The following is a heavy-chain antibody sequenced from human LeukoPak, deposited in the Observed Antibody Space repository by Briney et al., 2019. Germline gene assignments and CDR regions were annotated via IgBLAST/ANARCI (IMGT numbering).Heavy chain of an antibody. CDR1: GYTFTSYD. D-gene: IGHD6-13*01. V-gene: IGHV1-8*01. CDR2: MNPNSGNT. CDR3: ARLSGGSSWYLDYYYGMDV. J-gene: IGHJ6*02. Sequence: ASVKVSCKASGYTFTSYDINWVRQATGQGLEWMGWMNPNSGNTGYAQKFRGRVTMTRNTSISTAYMELSSLRSEDTAVYYCARLSGGSSWYLDYYYGMDVWGQGTTVTVSS.